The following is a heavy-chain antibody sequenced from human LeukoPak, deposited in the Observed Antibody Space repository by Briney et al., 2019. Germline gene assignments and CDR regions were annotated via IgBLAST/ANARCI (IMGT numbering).Heavy chain of an antibody. CDR1: GGTFSSYA. CDR2: IIPIFGTA. Sequence: SAKVSCKASGGTFSSYAISWVRQAPGQGLEWMGGIIPIFGTANYAQKFQGRVTITADESTSTAYMELSSLRSEDTAVYYCARGVVITEDYYYGMDVWGQGTTVTVSS. D-gene: IGHD3-3*01. CDR3: ARGVVITEDYYYGMDV. J-gene: IGHJ6*02. V-gene: IGHV1-69*13.